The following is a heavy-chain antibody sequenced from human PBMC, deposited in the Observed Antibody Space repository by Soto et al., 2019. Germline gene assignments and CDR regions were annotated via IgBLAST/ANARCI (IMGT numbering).Heavy chain of an antibody. D-gene: IGHD3-16*01. Sequence: SLRLSCVASGFTFSDHYMDWVRQAPGKGLGWVGRTRNKVNSYTTEYAASVKGRFISSRDDSKNSLYLQMNSLKTEDTAVYYCARVRAGGVGWFDPWGQGTLVTVSS. CDR2: TRNKVNSYTT. V-gene: IGHV3-72*01. CDR3: ARVRAGGVGWFDP. J-gene: IGHJ5*02. CDR1: GFTFSDHY.